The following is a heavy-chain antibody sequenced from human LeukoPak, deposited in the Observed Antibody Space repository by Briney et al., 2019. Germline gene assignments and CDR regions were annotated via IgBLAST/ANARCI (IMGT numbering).Heavy chain of an antibody. Sequence: SVKVSCKASGGTFSSYAISWVRQAPGQGLEWMGRIIPIFGTANYAQKFQGRVTITTDESTSTAYMELSSLRSEDTAVYYCARVGPAGYTGGVDYWGQGTLVTVSS. D-gene: IGHD5-24*01. V-gene: IGHV1-69*05. CDR2: IIPIFGTA. J-gene: IGHJ4*02. CDR3: ARVGPAGYTGGVDY. CDR1: GGTFSSYA.